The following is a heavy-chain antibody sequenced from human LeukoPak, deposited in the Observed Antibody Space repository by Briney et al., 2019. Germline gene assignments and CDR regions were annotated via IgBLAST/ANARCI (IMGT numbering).Heavy chain of an antibody. CDR2: ISYDGSNK. CDR3: AKGDVLRFLEWFYYDY. D-gene: IGHD3-3*01. V-gene: IGHV3-30*04. J-gene: IGHJ4*02. Sequence: GGSLRLSCAASGFTFSSYVMHWVRLAPGKGLEWVAVISYDGSNKYYADSVKGRFTISRDNSKNTLYLQMNSLRAEDTAVYYCAKGDVLRFLEWFYYDYWGQGTLVTVSS. CDR1: GFTFSSYV.